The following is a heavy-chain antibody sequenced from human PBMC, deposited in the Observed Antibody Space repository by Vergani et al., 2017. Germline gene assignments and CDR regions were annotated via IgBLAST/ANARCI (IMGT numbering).Heavy chain of an antibody. V-gene: IGHV1-8*01. Sequence: QVQLVQSGAEVKKPGASVKVSCKASGYTFTSYDINWVRQATGQGLEWMGWMNPNSGNTGYAQKFQGRVTMTRNTSISTAYMELSSLRSEDTAVYYCARATLPMPPMARADAFGIWGQGTMVTVSS. CDR2: MNPNSGNT. CDR1: GYTFTSYD. J-gene: IGHJ3*02. CDR3: ARATLPMPPMARADAFGI. D-gene: IGHD2-2*01.